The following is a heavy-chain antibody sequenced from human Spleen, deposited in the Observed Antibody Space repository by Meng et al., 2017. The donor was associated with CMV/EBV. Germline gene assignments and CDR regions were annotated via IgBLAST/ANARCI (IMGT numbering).Heavy chain of an antibody. CDR1: GGSISSGDYY. CDR3: AAFGFLEWLPPGY. D-gene: IGHD3-3*01. J-gene: IGHJ4*02. V-gene: IGHV4-30-4*08. Sequence: QAERDGTGRGRVSPSQTRPLTCTVSGGSISSGDYYWSWIRQPPGKGLEWIGYIYYSGSTYYNPSLKSRVTISVDTSKNQFSLKLSSVTAADTAVYYCAAFGFLEWLPPGYWGQGTLVTVSS. CDR2: IYYSGST.